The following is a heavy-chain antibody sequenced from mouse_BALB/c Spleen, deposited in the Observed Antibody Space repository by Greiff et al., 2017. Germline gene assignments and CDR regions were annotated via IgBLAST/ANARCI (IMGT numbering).Heavy chain of an antibody. D-gene: IGHD2-14*01. CDR1: GYTFSSYW. Sequence: VQLQQSGAELMKPGASVKISCKATGYTFSSYWIEWVKQRPGHGLEWIGEILPGSGSTNYNEKFKGKATFTADTSSNTAYMQLSSLTSEDSAVYYCARRYYRYDGAAWFAYWGQGTLGTVSA. V-gene: IGHV1-9*01. CDR2: ILPGSGST. CDR3: ARRYYRYDGAAWFAY. J-gene: IGHJ3*01.